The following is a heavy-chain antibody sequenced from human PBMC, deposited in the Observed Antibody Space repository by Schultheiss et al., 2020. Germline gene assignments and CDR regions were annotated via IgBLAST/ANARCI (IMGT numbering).Heavy chain of an antibody. D-gene: IGHD5-18*01. V-gene: IGHV4-38-2*02. CDR2: IYHSGST. CDR1: GYSISSGYY. Sequence: SQTLSLTCDVSGYSISSGYYWGWIRQPPGKGLEWIGSIYHSGSTYYNPSLKSRVTISVDTSKNQFSLKLSSVTAADTAVYYCAREKGDSYGRYFDYWGEGASVKVSS. J-gene: IGHJ4*02. CDR3: AREKGDSYGRYFDY.